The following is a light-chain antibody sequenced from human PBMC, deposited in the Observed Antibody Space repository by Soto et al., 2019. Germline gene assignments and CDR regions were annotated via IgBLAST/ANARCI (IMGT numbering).Light chain of an antibody. CDR2: AAS. CDR3: QQSYSTPLT. V-gene: IGKV1-39*01. Sequence: DIQMTQSPSSLSASVGDRVTITCRASQSISSYLNWYQQKPGKAPKLLIYAASSLQSGVPSRFSGGGSGTDFTLTISSRQPEDFATYYCQQSYSTPLTFGGGTKVEIK. J-gene: IGKJ4*01. CDR1: QSISSY.